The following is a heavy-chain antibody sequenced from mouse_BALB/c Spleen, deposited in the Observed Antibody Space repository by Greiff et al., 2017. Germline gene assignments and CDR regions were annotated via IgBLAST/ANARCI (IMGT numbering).Heavy chain of an antibody. V-gene: IGHV14-1*02. CDR1: GFNIKDYY. J-gene: IGHJ3*01. Sequence: VQLKESGAELVRPGALVKLSCKASGFNIKDYYMHWVKQRPEQGLEWIGWIDPENGNTIYDPKFQGKASITADTSSNTAYLQLSSLTSEDTAVYYSAREDGYYWGAHWGEGSLGTVSA. D-gene: IGHD2-3*01. CDR2: IDPENGNT. CDR3: AREDGYYWGAH.